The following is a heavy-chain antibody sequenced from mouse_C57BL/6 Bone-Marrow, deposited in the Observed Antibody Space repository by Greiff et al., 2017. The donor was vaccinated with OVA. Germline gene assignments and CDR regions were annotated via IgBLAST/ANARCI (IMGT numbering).Heavy chain of an antibody. V-gene: IGHV5-4*03. CDR3: ARYGSSYVYAMDY. CDR1: GFTFSSYA. J-gene: IGHJ4*01. Sequence: EVKLVESGGGLVKPGGSLKLSCAASGFTFSSYAMSWVRQTPEKRLEWVATISDGGSYTYYPDNVKGRFTISRDNAKNNLYLQMSHLKSEDTAMYYCARYGSSYVYAMDYWGQGTSVTVSS. CDR2: ISDGGSYT. D-gene: IGHD1-1*01.